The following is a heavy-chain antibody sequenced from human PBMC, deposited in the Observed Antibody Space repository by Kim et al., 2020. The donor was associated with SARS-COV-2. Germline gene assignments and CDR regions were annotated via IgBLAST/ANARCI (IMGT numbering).Heavy chain of an antibody. Sequence: ASVKVSCKASGYTFTSYAMHWVRQAPGQRLEWMGWINAGNGNTKYSQKFQGRVTITRDTSASTAYMELSSLRSEDTAVYYCARAHIIAVAGVEYYGMDVWGQGTTVTVSS. J-gene: IGHJ6*02. D-gene: IGHD6-19*01. V-gene: IGHV1-3*01. CDR3: ARAHIIAVAGVEYYGMDV. CDR2: INAGNGNT. CDR1: GYTFTSYA.